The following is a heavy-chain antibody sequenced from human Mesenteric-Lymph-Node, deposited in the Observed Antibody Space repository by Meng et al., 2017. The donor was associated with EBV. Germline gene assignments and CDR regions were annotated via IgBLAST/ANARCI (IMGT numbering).Heavy chain of an antibody. CDR3: AHSGVVAQFDP. CDR1: GVSLSTSVVG. D-gene: IGHD2-15*01. J-gene: IGHJ5*02. CDR2: IYWDDDK. V-gene: IGHV2-5*02. Sequence: QITLKGAGPPLVNPTQTLTLTCTFSGVSLSTSVVGVGWIRQPPGKALEWLALIYWDDDKRYSPSLKSRLTITKDTSKNQVVLTMTNMDPVDTATYYCAHSGVVAQFDPWGQGTLVTVSS.